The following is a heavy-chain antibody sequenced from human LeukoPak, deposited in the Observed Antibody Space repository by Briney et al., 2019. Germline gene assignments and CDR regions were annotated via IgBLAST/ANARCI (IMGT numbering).Heavy chain of an antibody. CDR3: ARSTAMVTWGPFDI. CDR1: GFSFDDHT. D-gene: IGHD5-18*01. Sequence: GGSLRLSCAASGFSFDDHTMNWVRQAPGKGLEWVSLITWDGGTTYNADSVKGRCTISRDNIKYSLYLQMNSLRTEDTALYYCARSTAMVTWGPFDIWGQGTLVTVSS. CDR2: ITWDGGTT. J-gene: IGHJ3*02. V-gene: IGHV3-43*01.